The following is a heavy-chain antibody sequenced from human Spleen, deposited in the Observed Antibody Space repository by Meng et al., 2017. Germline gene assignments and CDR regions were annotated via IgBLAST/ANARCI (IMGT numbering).Heavy chain of an antibody. CDR3: VRSSGWVRTGFDP. CDR1: GGSLSTSGYY. J-gene: IGHJ5*02. CDR2: IGHSGIT. Sequence: QPQLQESGPGLVRPSEALSLTCSVSGGSLSTSGYYWGWIRQPPGKGLEWIGSIGHSGITSYTPSLKSRVTVSIDTSKSQFSLKLTSVTAADTAVYYCVRSSGWVRTGFDPWGQGTLVTVSS. D-gene: IGHD6-19*01. V-gene: IGHV4-39*01.